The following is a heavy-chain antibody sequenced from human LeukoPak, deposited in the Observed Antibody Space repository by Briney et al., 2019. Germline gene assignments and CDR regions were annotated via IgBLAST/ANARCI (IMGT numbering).Heavy chain of an antibody. V-gene: IGHV1-69*05. CDR1: GGTFSSYA. Sequence: GASVKVSCKASGGTFSSYAISWVRQAPGQGLEWMGGIIPIFGTANYAQKFQGRVTMTRNTSISTAYMELSSLRSEDTAVYYCARAVYYYDSSGYYPARYYYYYGMDVWGQGTTVTVSS. J-gene: IGHJ6*02. CDR2: IIPIFGTA. D-gene: IGHD3-22*01. CDR3: ARAVYYYDSSGYYPARYYYYYGMDV.